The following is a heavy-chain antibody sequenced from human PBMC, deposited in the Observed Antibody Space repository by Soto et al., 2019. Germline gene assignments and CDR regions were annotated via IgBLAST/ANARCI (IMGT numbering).Heavy chain of an antibody. CDR3: ARHILWFGELLPFDY. Sequence: GGSLRLSCAASGFTFSSYWMSWVRQAAGKGLEWVANIKQDGSEKYYVDSVKGRFTISRDNAKNSLYLQMNSLRAEDTAVYYCARHILWFGELLPFDYWGQESLVTVAS. D-gene: IGHD3-10*01. CDR1: GFTFSSYW. V-gene: IGHV3-7*01. J-gene: IGHJ4*02. CDR2: IKQDGSEK.